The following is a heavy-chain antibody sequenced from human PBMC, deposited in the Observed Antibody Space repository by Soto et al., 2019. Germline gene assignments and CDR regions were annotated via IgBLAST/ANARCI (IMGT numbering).Heavy chain of an antibody. CDR1: GFTFSSYW. D-gene: IGHD3-16*01. V-gene: IGHV3-74*01. CDR2: IKSDGITT. Sequence: PGGSLRLSCAASGFTFSSYWLHWVHQAPGKGLMWVSRIKSDGITTNYADSVKGRFTISRDNARNTVYLQMNSLRGDDTAVYFCARGALYASYLDVWGKGTTVTVS. J-gene: IGHJ6*03. CDR3: ARGALYASYLDV.